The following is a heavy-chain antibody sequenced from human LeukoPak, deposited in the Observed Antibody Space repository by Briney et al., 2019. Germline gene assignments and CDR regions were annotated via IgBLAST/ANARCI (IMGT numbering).Heavy chain of an antibody. J-gene: IGHJ6*03. CDR2: INSYSGAT. V-gene: IGHV1-2*02. D-gene: IGHD3-3*01. Sequence: ASVKVSCKASGYTFIGYYIHWVRQAPGQGLEWMGWINSYSGATNYAQKFQGRVTMTRDTSINTAYMEVSSLKSDDTAVYYCARAPAHWSTDVQGSYMDVWGKGTTVTVSS. CDR1: GYTFIGYY. CDR3: ARAPAHWSTDVQGSYMDV.